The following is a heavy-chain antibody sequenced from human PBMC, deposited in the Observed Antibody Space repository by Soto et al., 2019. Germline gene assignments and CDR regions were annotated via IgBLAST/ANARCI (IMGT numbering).Heavy chain of an antibody. J-gene: IGHJ4*02. Sequence: GGSLRLSCAASGFTFTNYLMTWVRQAPGKGLEWVSSIDKSGGDTYYADSVKGRFTISRDNSKNTLYLQMIGLRAEDTALYYCAKETYSSSWYFWGQGTLVTVSS. CDR3: AKETYSSSWYF. V-gene: IGHV3-23*05. D-gene: IGHD2-2*01. CDR1: GFTFTNYL. CDR2: IDKSGGDT.